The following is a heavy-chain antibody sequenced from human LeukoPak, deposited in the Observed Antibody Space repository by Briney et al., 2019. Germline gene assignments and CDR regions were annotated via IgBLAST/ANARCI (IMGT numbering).Heavy chain of an antibody. CDR1: GYTFTGYY. CDR2: INPNSGGT. J-gene: IGHJ4*02. Sequence: EASVKVSCKASGYTFTGYYMHWVRQAPGQGLEWMGWINPNSGGTNYAQKFQGRVTMTRDTSISTAYMELSRLRSDDTAVYYCARGLGLAVAGKNRAYYFDYWGQGTLVTVSS. CDR3: ARGLGLAVAGKNRAYYFDY. V-gene: IGHV1-2*02. D-gene: IGHD6-19*01.